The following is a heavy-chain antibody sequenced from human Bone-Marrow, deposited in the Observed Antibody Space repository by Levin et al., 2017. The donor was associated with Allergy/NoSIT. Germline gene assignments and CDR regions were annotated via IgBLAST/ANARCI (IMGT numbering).Heavy chain of an antibody. CDR3: AKSAGYSSGSYVDH. D-gene: IGHD6-19*01. CDR2: TNGDGSKT. Sequence: LSLTCATSGFTVGTFAMSWVRQAPGKGLEWVSGTNGDGSKTYYADSVKGRFTISKDISQNMLYLEMNRLRAEDTAVFYCAKSAGYSSGSYVDHWGQGILVIVSS. CDR1: GFTVGTFA. J-gene: IGHJ4*02. V-gene: IGHV3-23*01.